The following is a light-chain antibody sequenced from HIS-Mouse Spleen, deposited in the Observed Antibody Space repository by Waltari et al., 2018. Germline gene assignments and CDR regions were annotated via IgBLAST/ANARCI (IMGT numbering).Light chain of an antibody. V-gene: IGLV2-11*01. Sequence: QSALTQPRPVSGSPGQSVTLSCTGTSSYVGCLKYFPWYQQHPGKAPKLMIYDVSKRPSGVPDRFSGSKSGNTASLTISGLQAEDEADYYCCSYAGSYTGVFGTGTKVTVL. CDR2: DVS. J-gene: IGLJ1*01. CDR3: CSYAGSYTGV. CDR1: SSYVGCLKY.